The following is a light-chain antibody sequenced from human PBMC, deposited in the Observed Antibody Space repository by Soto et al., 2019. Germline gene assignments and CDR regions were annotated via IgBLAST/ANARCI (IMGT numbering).Light chain of an antibody. CDR2: RNN. J-gene: IGLJ2*01. Sequence: QSVLTQPPSASGTPGQRVTISCSGSSSNIGSNYVYWYQQLPGTAPKLLIYRNNQWPSGVPDRFSGSKSVTSASLAISGLRSEDEADYYCAAWDDSLSGVVFGGGTKLTVL. CDR1: SSNIGSNY. CDR3: AAWDDSLSGVV. V-gene: IGLV1-47*01.